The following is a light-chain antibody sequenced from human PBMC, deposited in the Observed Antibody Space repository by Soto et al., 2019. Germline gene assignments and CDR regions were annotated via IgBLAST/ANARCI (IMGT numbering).Light chain of an antibody. CDR2: AAS. V-gene: IGKV1-27*01. J-gene: IGKJ4*01. CDR1: QGISNY. Sequence: DNQMTQSPSSLSASVGDRVTITCRASQGISNYLAWYQQIPGKVPKLLISAASTLQSGVPSRFSGSGSGTDFTLTISSLQPEDVATYYCQKYTNVPAFGGGTKVEIK. CDR3: QKYTNVPA.